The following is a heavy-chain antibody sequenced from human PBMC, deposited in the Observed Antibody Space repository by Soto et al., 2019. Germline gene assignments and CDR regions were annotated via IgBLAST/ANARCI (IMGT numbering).Heavy chain of an antibody. CDR3: AKDSMGDYYGMDV. V-gene: IGHV3-74*01. CDR1: GFTFSKHW. CDR2: TKTDGTT. D-gene: IGHD1-26*01. Sequence: EVQLVESGGGLVQPGGSLTLSCAGSGFTFSKHWIHWVRQVPGKGLVWVSRTKTDGTTSYADSVKGRFTISRDNSKNTLFLEMNSLRGEDTAVYYCAKDSMGDYYGMDVWGQGTTVTVSS. J-gene: IGHJ6*02.